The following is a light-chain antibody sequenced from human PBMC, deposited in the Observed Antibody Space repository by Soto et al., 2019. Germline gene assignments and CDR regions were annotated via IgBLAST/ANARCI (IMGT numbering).Light chain of an antibody. V-gene: IGLV4-69*01. CDR1: SGHSAYA. Sequence: QLVLTQSPSASAPLGASVKLTCTLSSGHSAYAIAWHQQQPEKGPRYLMKVNSDGSHTKGDGIPDRFSGSSSGAERYLTISSLQSEDEADYYCQTWGTGDWVFGGGTKLTVL. CDR3: QTWGTGDWV. CDR2: VNSDGSH. J-gene: IGLJ3*02.